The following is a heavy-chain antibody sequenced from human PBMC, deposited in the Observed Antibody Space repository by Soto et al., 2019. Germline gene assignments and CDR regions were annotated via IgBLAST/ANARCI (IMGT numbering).Heavy chain of an antibody. CDR3: ARITMVREVTIFRAKIMDV. CDR2: IYPGDSDI. Sequence: PGESLKISCKGSGYSFTNYCIAWVRQMPGKGLEWIGIIYPGDSDIRYSPSFQGHVTISADKSISTAYLQWSSLKASDTAMYYCARITMVREVTIFRAKIMDVWGQGTTVTVSS. CDR1: GYSFTNYC. J-gene: IGHJ6*02. V-gene: IGHV5-51*01. D-gene: IGHD3-10*01.